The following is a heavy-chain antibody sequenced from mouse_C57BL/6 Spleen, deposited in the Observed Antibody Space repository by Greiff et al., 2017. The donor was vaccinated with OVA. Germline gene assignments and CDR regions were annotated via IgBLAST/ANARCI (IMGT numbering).Heavy chain of an antibody. V-gene: IGHV1-69*01. Sequence: QVQLKQPGAELVMPGASVKLSCKASGYTFTSYWMHWVKQRPGQGLEWIGEIDPSDSYTNYNQKFKGKSTLTVDKSSSTAYMQLSSLTSEDSAVYYCARYYGSSTGFAYWGQGTLVTVSA. CDR3: ARYYGSSTGFAY. D-gene: IGHD1-1*01. CDR1: GYTFTSYW. J-gene: IGHJ3*01. CDR2: IDPSDSYT.